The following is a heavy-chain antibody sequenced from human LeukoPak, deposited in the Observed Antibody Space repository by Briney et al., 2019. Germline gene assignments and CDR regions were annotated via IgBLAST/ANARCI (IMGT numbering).Heavy chain of an antibody. J-gene: IGHJ6*02. CDR1: GFTFSSYG. Sequence: PGRSLRLSCAASGFTFSSYGMHWVRQAPGKGLEWVAVISYDGSNKYYADSVKGRFTISRDNSKNTLYLQMNSLRAEDTAVYYCARYQADDSSAHQGSYYYGMDVWGQGTTVTVSS. D-gene: IGHD3-22*01. V-gene: IGHV3-30*03. CDR3: ARYQADDSSAHQGSYYYGMDV. CDR2: ISYDGSNK.